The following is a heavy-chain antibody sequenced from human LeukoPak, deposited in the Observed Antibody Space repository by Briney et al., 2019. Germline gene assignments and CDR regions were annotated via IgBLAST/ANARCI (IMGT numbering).Heavy chain of an antibody. CDR3: AKPELIGDAFDI. CDR2: IRYDGSNK. Sequence: GGSLRLSCAASVFTFSSYGMHWVRQAPGKGLEWVAFIRYDGSNKYYADSVKGRFTISRDNSKNTLYLQMNSLRAEDTAVYYCAKPELIGDAFDIWGQGTMVTVSS. CDR1: VFTFSSYG. V-gene: IGHV3-30*02. D-gene: IGHD3-16*01. J-gene: IGHJ3*02.